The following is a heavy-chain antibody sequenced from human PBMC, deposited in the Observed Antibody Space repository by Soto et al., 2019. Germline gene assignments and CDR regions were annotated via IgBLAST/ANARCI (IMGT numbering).Heavy chain of an antibody. CDR3: ASLAYCGGDCSYGAFDI. J-gene: IGHJ3*02. CDR1: GFTFSDYY. Sequence: GGSLRLSCAASGFTFSDYYMSWIRQAPGKGLEWVSYISSSSSYTNYADSVKGRFTISRDNAKNSLYLQMNSLRAEDTAVYYCASLAYCGGDCSYGAFDIWGQGAMVTVSS. V-gene: IGHV3-11*06. CDR2: ISSSSSYT. D-gene: IGHD2-21*02.